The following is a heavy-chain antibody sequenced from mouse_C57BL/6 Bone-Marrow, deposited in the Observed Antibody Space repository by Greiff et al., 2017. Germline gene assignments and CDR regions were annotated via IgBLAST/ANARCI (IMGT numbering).Heavy chain of an antibody. Sequence: VQLQQSGAELVKPGASVKLSCTASGFNITDYYMHWVKQRTEQGLAWIGRLDPEDGETKSAPKFQGKATITADTSSNTAYLQLSSLTSEDTAVYYCARRDSNYAWCAYWGQGTLVTVSA. V-gene: IGHV14-2*01. D-gene: IGHD2-5*01. J-gene: IGHJ3*01. CDR1: GFNITDYY. CDR2: LDPEDGET. CDR3: ARRDSNYAWCAY.